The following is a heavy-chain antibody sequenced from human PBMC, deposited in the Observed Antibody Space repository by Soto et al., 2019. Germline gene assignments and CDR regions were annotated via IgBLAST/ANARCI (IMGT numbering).Heavy chain of an antibody. Sequence: QLQLQESGPGLVKPSETLSLTCTVSGGSISSSSYYWGWIRQPPGKGLEWIGSIYYSGSTYYNPSLKSRVTISVDTSKNQFSLKLSFVTAADTAVYYCARQIVATRYFDYWGQGTLVTVSS. CDR1: GGSISSSSYY. CDR2: IYYSGST. J-gene: IGHJ4*02. V-gene: IGHV4-39*01. CDR3: ARQIVATRYFDY. D-gene: IGHD5-12*01.